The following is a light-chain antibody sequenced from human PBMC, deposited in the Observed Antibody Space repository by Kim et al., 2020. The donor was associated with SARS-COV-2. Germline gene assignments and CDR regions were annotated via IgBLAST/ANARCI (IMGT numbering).Light chain of an antibody. V-gene: IGKV3-20*01. CDR1: QSVSSSS. J-gene: IGKJ4*01. CDR2: GAS. CDR3: QQYGSSLLT. Sequence: PGERATLSGRASQSVSSSSLAWYQQKPGQAPRLLIYGASSRATGIPDRFSGSGSGTDFTLTISRLEPEDFAVYYCQQYGSSLLTFGGGTKVDIK.